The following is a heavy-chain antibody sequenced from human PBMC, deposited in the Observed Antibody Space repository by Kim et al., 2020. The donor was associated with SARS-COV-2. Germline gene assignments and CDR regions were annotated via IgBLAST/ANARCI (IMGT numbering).Heavy chain of an antibody. D-gene: IGHD2-8*01. J-gene: IGHJ3*02. CDR2: INHSGST. V-gene: IGHV4-34*01. CDR1: GGSFSGYY. Sequence: SETLSLTCAVYGGSFSGYYWSWIRQPPGKGLEWIGEINHSGSTNYNPSLKSRVTISVGTSKNQFSLKLSSVTAADTAVYYCARGKIVPSVTPTAFDIWGQGTMVTVSS. CDR3: ARGKIVPSVTPTAFDI.